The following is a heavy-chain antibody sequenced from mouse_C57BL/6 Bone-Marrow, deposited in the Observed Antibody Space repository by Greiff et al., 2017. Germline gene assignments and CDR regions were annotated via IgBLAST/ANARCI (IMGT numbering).Heavy chain of an antibody. D-gene: IGHD3-1*01. CDR1: GFNIKDDY. CDR2: IDPENGDT. Sequence: EVQLQQSGAELVRPGASVKLSCTASGFNIKDDYMHWVKQRPEQGLEWIGWIDPENGDTEYASKFQGKATITADPSSNTAYLQLSSLTSEDTAVYYCTSQLYAMDYWGQGTSVTVSS. CDR3: TSQLYAMDY. J-gene: IGHJ4*01. V-gene: IGHV14-4*01.